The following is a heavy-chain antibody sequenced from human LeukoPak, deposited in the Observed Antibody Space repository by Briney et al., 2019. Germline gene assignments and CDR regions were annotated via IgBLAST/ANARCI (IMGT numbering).Heavy chain of an antibody. Sequence: PGGSLRLSCAASGFTFSSYEMNWVRQAPGKGLEWVSVIYSGGSTYYADSVKGRFTISRDNSKNTLYLQMNSLRAEDTAVYYCAREVGGYDSSGYYPDWGQGTLVTVSS. CDR2: IYSGGST. CDR3: AREVGGYDSSGYYPD. D-gene: IGHD3-22*01. CDR1: GFTFSSYE. J-gene: IGHJ4*02. V-gene: IGHV3-66*01.